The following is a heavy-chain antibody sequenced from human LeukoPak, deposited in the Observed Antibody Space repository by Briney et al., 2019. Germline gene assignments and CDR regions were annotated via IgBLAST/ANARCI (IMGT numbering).Heavy chain of an antibody. Sequence: AGGSLRLSCAASGFTFSSYGMHWVRQAPGKGLEWVAFIRYDGSNKYYADSVKGRFTISRDNSKNTLYLQMNSLRAEDTAVYYCAKDVYDFWSGYYNSYDYWGQGTLVTVSS. CDR1: GFTFSSYG. D-gene: IGHD3-3*01. CDR3: AKDVYDFWSGYYNSYDY. J-gene: IGHJ4*02. V-gene: IGHV3-30*02. CDR2: IRYDGSNK.